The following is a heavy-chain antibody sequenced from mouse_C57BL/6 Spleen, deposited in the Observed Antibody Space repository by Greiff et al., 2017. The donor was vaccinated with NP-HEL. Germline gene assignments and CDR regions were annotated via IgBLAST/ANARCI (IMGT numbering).Heavy chain of an antibody. CDR3: ARENYYGSSHDY. V-gene: IGHV5-17*01. CDR1: GFTFSDYG. CDR2: ISSGSSTI. Sequence: DVKLQESGGGLVKPGGSLKLSCAASGFTFSDYGMHWVRQAPEKGLEWVAYISSGSSTIYYADTVKGRFTISRDNAKNTLFLQMTSLRSEDTAMYYCARENYYGSSHDYWGQGTALTVSS. D-gene: IGHD1-1*01. J-gene: IGHJ2*01.